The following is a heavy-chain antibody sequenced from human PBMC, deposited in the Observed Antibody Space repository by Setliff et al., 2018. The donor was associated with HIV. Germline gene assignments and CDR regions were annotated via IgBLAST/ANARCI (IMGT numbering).Heavy chain of an antibody. CDR2: IYYSGGT. CDR1: GDSIAGGGYS. V-gene: IGHV4-30-4*07. Sequence: SETLSLTCTVSGDSIAGGGYSWTWIRQPPGKALEWIGYIYYSGGTSYSGTTYYNPSVASRITISGGTSKNQFSLKLTSVTAADTAIYYCARENGWLFGWFDPWGQGTPVTVSS. J-gene: IGHJ5*02. D-gene: IGHD3-22*01. CDR3: ARENGWLFGWFDP.